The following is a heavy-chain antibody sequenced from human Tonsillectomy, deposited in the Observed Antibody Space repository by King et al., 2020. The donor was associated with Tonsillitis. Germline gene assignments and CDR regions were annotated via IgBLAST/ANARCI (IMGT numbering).Heavy chain of an antibody. CDR3: AKDSTDAVVHRQDKNFDY. CDR2: ISYDVSRK. CDR1: GFTFSSYG. Sequence: VQLVESGGGVVQPGRSLRLSCAVSGFTFSSYGMHWLRQAPGKGLEWVSVISYDVSRKNYAVSVTGRFTISRDDSKNTMYLQLNSLTAEDAAVYYCAKDSTDAVVHRQDKNFDYWGQGTLVTVSA. D-gene: IGHD2-2*01. V-gene: IGHV3-30*18. J-gene: IGHJ4*02.